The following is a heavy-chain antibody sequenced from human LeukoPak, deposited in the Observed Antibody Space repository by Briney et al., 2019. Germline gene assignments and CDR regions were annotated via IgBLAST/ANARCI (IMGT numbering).Heavy chain of an antibody. CDR2: IIPIFGTA. Sequence: ASVKVSCKASGGTFSIYAISWVRQAPGQGLEWMGGIIPIFGTANYAQKFQGRVTITADESTSTAYMKLSSLRSEDTAVYYCARLGGPRYYYGMDVWGQGTTVTVSS. CDR3: ARLGGPRYYYGMDV. V-gene: IGHV1-69*13. CDR1: GGTFSIYA. D-gene: IGHD1-26*01. J-gene: IGHJ6*02.